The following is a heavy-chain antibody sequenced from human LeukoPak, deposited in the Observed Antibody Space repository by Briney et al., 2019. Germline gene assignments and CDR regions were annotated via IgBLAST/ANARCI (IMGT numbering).Heavy chain of an antibody. CDR1: GYTFTSYG. Sequence: SVKVSCKASGYTFTSYGISWVRQAPGQGLEWMGGIIPIFGTANYAQKFQGRVTITTDESTSTAYMELSSLRSEDTAVYYCASRYCSGGSCYFPFYSNDIWGQGTMVTVSS. CDR3: ASRYCSGGSCYFPFYSNDI. V-gene: IGHV1-69*05. CDR2: IIPIFGTA. D-gene: IGHD2-15*01. J-gene: IGHJ3*02.